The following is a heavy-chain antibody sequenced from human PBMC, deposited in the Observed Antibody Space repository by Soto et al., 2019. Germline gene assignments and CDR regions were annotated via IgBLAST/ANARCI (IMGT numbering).Heavy chain of an antibody. Sequence: ASVKVSCKASGFDFGSFGIQFLRQTRGRGLEWIGWIVVASGRTNYARQFQGRVAFSRDMSSTTAYMDLYDLKSDDTAVYFCSADHPHTAIGWPVWGQGTKVTVSS. V-gene: IGHV1-58*02. CDR1: GFDFGSFG. CDR2: IVVASGRT. J-gene: IGHJ6*02. CDR3: SADHPHTAIGWPV.